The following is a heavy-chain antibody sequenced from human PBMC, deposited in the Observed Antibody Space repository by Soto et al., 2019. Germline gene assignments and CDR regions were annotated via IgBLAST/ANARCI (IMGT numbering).Heavy chain of an antibody. Sequence: QLQLQESGSGLVKPSQTLSLTCAVSGGSISSGGYSWSWIRKPPGKGLEWIGYIFHSGSTYYNPSLKSRVTISVDRSKNQFSLKLSSVTAADTAVYYCARDRYYDRIFDPWGQGTLVTVSS. V-gene: IGHV4-30-2*01. J-gene: IGHJ5*02. CDR2: IFHSGST. D-gene: IGHD3-22*01. CDR3: ARDRYYDRIFDP. CDR1: GGSISSGGYS.